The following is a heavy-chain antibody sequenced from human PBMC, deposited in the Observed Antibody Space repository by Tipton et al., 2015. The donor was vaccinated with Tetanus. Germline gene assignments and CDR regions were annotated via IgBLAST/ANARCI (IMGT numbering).Heavy chain of an antibody. J-gene: IGHJ4*02. CDR2: IHHSGAT. CDR1: GGSISSRDHY. CDR3: ARALXSXXXGXFFYFDS. Sequence: TLSLTCTVSGGSISSRDHYWTWIRQSPGKGLEWIGNIHHSGATYYKPSLESRLTITLDTSENRFSLKVTSVTAADTAVYYCARALXSXXXGXFFYFDSWXXXXL. V-gene: IGHV4-30-4*01. D-gene: IGHD6-6*01.